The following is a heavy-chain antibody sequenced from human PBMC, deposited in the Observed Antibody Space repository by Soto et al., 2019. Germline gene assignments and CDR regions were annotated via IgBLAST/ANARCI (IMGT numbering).Heavy chain of an antibody. CDR1: GFTFSSYA. V-gene: IGHV3-23*01. J-gene: IGHJ6*03. CDR3: AKHYDFWDYYYYYMDV. Sequence: GGSLRLSCAASGFTFSSYAMSWVRQAPGKGLEWVSAISGSGGSTYYADSVKGRFTISRDNSKNTLYLQMNSLRAEDTAVYYCAKHYDFWDYYYYYMDVWGKGTTATVSS. D-gene: IGHD3-3*01. CDR2: ISGSGGST.